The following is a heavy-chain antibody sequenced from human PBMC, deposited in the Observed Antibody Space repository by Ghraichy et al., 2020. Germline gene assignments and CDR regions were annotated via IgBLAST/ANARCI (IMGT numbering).Heavy chain of an antibody. D-gene: IGHD6-13*01. J-gene: IGHJ6*02. Sequence: GGSLRLSCAASGFTVSSNYMSWVRQAPGKGLEWVSVIYSGGSTYYADSVKGRFTISRHNSKNTLYLQMNSLRAEDTAVYYCAREGGSGSSWPAPSYYYYGMDVWGQGTTVTVSS. CDR3: AREGGSGSSWPAPSYYYYGMDV. CDR2: IYSGGST. V-gene: IGHV3-53*04. CDR1: GFTVSSNY.